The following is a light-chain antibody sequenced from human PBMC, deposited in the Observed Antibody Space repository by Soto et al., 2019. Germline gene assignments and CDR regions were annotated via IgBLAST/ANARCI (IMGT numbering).Light chain of an antibody. V-gene: IGKV3-20*01. CDR3: QQYGTSPPWS. CDR1: QSVSSSY. Sequence: EIVLTQSPGTLSLSPGERATLSCRASQSVSSSYLAWYQQKPGQAPRLLIYGASSRATGIPDRFSGSGSGTDFTLTICRLEPEDFAVYYCQQYGTSPPWSCGQGTKVKSN. J-gene: IGKJ1*01. CDR2: GAS.